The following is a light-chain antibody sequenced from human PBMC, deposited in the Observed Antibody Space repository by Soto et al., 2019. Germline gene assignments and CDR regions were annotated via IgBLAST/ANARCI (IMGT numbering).Light chain of an antibody. V-gene: IGLV2-11*01. CDR1: SSDIGAYNY. CDR2: DVT. Sequence: QSALTQPRSVSGSPGQSVTISCTGTSSDIGAYNYVSWYQQHPGKAPKLMIYDVTKRPSGVPDRFSASKSVNTASLTISGLQTEDEADYYCCSYADTNTWVFGGGTQLTVL. J-gene: IGLJ3*02. CDR3: CSYADTNTWV.